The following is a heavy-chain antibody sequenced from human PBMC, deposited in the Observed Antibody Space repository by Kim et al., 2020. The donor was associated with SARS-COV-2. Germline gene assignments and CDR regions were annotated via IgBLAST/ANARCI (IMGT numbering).Heavy chain of an antibody. Sequence: DAQKLQGRVTMTTDTSTSTAYMELRSLRSDDTAVYYCARDPGSGGDFDYWGQGTLVTVSS. CDR3: ARDPGSGGDFDY. D-gene: IGHD2-21*01. J-gene: IGHJ4*02. V-gene: IGHV1-18*01.